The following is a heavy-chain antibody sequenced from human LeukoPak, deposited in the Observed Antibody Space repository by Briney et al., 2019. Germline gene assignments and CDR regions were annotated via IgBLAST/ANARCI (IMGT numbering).Heavy chain of an antibody. CDR1: GYTFSSYG. D-gene: IGHD2-21*02. Sequence: PGGSLRLSCAASGYTFSSYGMHWVRQAPGKGVEWVAVIRFDGSKKYYADSVKGPFTISRDNSKNTLYLQLNGLRAEDTAVYYCAKGNCGGDCYTYYYFYMDVWGKGTTVTVSS. J-gene: IGHJ6*03. CDR3: AKGNCGGDCYTYYYFYMDV. V-gene: IGHV3-30*02. CDR2: IRFDGSKK.